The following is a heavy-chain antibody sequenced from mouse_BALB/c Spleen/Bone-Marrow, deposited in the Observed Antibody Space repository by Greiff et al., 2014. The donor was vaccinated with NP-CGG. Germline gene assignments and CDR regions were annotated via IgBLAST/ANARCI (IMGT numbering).Heavy chain of an antibody. D-gene: IGHD2-4*01. CDR2: ISSGGTYT. Sequence: EVNLVESGGDLVKPGGSPKLSCAASGFTFSNYGMSWVRQIPDKRLEWVATISSGGTYTFYPDSVKGRFTISRDNTKNTLTLQMTSLKSEDTAMYYCARRRDYDYFDYWGQGTTLTVSS. CDR3: ARRRDYDYFDY. CDR1: GFTFSNYG. J-gene: IGHJ2*01. V-gene: IGHV5-6*02.